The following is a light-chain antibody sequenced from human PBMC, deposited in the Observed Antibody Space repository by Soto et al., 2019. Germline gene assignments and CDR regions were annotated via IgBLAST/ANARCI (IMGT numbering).Light chain of an antibody. J-gene: IGLJ2*01. CDR1: SSDVGSYDL. CDR3: CSLVRTNGCH. Sequence: QSVLTQPASVSGSPGQSITISCTGTSSDVGSYDLVSWYQHHSGKAPNIIIYEVNKRPSGISDRFSGSKSGNTASLTISGLQAEYEADYFCCSLVRTNGCHFGGGT. V-gene: IGLV2-23*02. CDR2: EVN.